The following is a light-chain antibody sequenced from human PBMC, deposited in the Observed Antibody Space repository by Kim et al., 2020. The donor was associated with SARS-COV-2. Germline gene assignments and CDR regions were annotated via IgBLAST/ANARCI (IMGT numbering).Light chain of an antibody. Sequence: LSPGETATLSCRASQSVGSYLAWYQHKPGQAPRLLLYGSSNRATGVPARFSGSGSGTDFTLTISNLWPADFGVYYCQQRRSWPLTFGGGTKVDIK. CDR1: QSVGSY. CDR2: GSS. V-gene: IGKV3-11*01. J-gene: IGKJ4*01. CDR3: QQRRSWPLT.